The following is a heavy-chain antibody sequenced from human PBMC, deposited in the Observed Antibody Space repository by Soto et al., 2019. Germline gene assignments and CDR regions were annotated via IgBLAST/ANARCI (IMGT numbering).Heavy chain of an antibody. D-gene: IGHD2-15*01. CDR2: IIPIFGTA. CDR1: GGTFSSYA. V-gene: IGHV1-69*06. J-gene: IGHJ5*02. CDR3: AIIMVVAATSGFPNWFDP. Sequence: SVKVSCKASGGTFSSYAISWVRQAPGQGLEWMGGIIPIFGTANYAQKFQGRVTITADKSTSTAYMELSSLRSEDTAVYYCAIIMVVAATSGFPNWFDPWGQGTLVTVSS.